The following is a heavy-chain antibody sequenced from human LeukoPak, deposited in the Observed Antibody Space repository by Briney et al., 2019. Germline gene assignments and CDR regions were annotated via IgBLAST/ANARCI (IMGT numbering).Heavy chain of an antibody. CDR2: ISYDGSNK. Sequence: GGSLRLSCAASGFTFRSYAMHWVRQAPGKGLEWVAVISYDGSNKYYPDSVKGRFTISRDNSKNTLYLQMNSLRDEDTAVYYCARDRGGGNYYYHYGMDVWGQGTTVTVSS. D-gene: IGHD2-15*01. J-gene: IGHJ6*02. V-gene: IGHV3-30-3*01. CDR3: ARDRGGGNYYYHYGMDV. CDR1: GFTFRSYA.